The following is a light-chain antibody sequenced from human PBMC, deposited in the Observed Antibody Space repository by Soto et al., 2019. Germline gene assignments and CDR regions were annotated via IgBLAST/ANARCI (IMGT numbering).Light chain of an antibody. CDR1: SSDIGHYDY. V-gene: IGLV2-14*03. Sequence: QSALTQPASVSGSPGQSITISCTGTSSDIGHYDYVSWYQQHPGKAPKLMIYHVTYRPSGVSNRYSGSKSGNSASLTISGLQADDEADYYCCSLTTRHTYGFGSGTKVTVL. CDR2: HVT. J-gene: IGLJ1*01. CDR3: CSLTTRHTYG.